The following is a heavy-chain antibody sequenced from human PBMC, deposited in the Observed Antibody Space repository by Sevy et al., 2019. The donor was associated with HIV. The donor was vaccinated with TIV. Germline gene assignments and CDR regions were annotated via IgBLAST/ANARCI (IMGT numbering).Heavy chain of an antibody. J-gene: IGHJ6*02. CDR2: ISYDGSNK. CDR1: GFTFSSYG. CDR3: AKAGLTAATVNYYYYYGMDV. Sequence: GGSLRLSCAASGFTFSSYGVHWVRQAPGKGLEWVAVISYDGSNKYYADSVKGRFTISRDNSKNTLYLQMNSLRAEDTAVYYCAKAGLTAATVNYYYYYGMDVWGQGTTVTVSS. D-gene: IGHD6-25*01. V-gene: IGHV3-30*18.